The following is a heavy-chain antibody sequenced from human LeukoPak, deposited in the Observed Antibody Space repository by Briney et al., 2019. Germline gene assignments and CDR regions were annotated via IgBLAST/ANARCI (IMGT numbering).Heavy chain of an antibody. J-gene: IGHJ4*02. CDR1: GYTFTGYY. D-gene: IGHD5-12*01. V-gene: IGHV1-2*06. CDR2: TNPNSGGT. CDR3: ASIGYDDQGGYFDY. Sequence: ASVKVSCKASGYTFTGYYMHWVRQAPGQGLEWMGRTNPNSGGTNYAQKFQGRVTMTRDTSISTAYMELSRLRSDDTAVYYCASIGYDDQGGYFDYWGQGTLVTVSS.